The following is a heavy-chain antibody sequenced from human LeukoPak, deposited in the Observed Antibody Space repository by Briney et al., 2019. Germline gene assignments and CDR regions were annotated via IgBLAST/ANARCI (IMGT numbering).Heavy chain of an antibody. CDR2: IYHSGST. V-gene: IGHV4-38-2*02. CDR3: AREPAHGRDGLSDAFDI. CDR1: GYSISSGYY. J-gene: IGHJ3*02. D-gene: IGHD5-24*01. Sequence: SETLSLTCTVSGYSISSGYYWGWIRQPPGKGLEWIGSIYHSGSTNYNPSLKSRVTISVDTSKNQFSLKLSSVTAADTAVYYCAREPAHGRDGLSDAFDIWGQGTMVTVSS.